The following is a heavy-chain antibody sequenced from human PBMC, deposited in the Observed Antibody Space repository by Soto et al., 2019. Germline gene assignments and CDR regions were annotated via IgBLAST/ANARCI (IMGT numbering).Heavy chain of an antibody. J-gene: IGHJ4*02. CDR1: GGSVSSGDYY. V-gene: IGHV4-30-4*01. D-gene: IGHD3-3*01. Sequence: TSETLSLTCTVSGGSVSSGDYYWSWIRQPPGKALEWIGFTYYSGSTYYNPSLRSRVTISVDTSKNQFSLNLSSVTAADTAVYYCARSRGDFWSGYPPYFDYWGQGTLVTSPQ. CDR2: TYYSGST. CDR3: ARSRGDFWSGYPPYFDY.